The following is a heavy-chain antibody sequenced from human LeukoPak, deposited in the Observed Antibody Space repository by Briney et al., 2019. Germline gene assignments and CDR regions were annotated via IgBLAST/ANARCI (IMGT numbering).Heavy chain of an antibody. CDR2: IWYDGSYK. D-gene: IGHD3-10*01. V-gene: IGHV3-33*01. Sequence: GGSLRLSCAASGFTFSSYSIHWVRQAPGKGLEWVAVIWYDGSYKYYADSLKGRFTISRDNSKNTLYLQMNSLRAEDTAVYYCARGSGSGSFQPDYWGQGTLVTVSS. CDR1: GFTFSSYS. CDR3: ARGSGSGSFQPDY. J-gene: IGHJ4*02.